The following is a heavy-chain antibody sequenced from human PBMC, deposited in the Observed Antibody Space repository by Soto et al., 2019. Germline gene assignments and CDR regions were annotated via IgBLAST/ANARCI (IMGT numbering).Heavy chain of an antibody. J-gene: IGHJ6*02. CDR2: IYYSGST. Sequence: PSEPRALTGTVSGGSISSGEYYWSWIRQPPGKGLEWIGYIYYSGSTYYNPSLKSRVTISVDTSKNQFSLKLSSVTAADTAVYYCARVPSTGITMVRGLYGMDVWGQGTTVTVSS. V-gene: IGHV4-30-4*01. D-gene: IGHD3-10*01. CDR3: ARVPSTGITMVRGLYGMDV. CDR1: GGSISSGEYY.